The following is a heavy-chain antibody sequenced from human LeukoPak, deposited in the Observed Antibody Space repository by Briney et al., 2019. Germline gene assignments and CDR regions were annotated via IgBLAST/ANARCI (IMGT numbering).Heavy chain of an antibody. Sequence: SETLSLTCTVSRDSVSSTIHYWGWIRQPPGKGLEWIANIYYSGSTYYNPSLESRVTISVDRSKNQFSLKLSSVTAADTAVYYCARGAYYYDSSGYYPLLRFDPWGQGTLVTVSS. CDR1: RDSVSSTIHY. V-gene: IGHV4-39*07. D-gene: IGHD3-22*01. J-gene: IGHJ5*02. CDR2: IYYSGST. CDR3: ARGAYYYDSSGYYPLLRFDP.